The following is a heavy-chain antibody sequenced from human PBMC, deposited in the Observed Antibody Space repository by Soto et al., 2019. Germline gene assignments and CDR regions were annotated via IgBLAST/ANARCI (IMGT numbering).Heavy chain of an antibody. Sequence: QVQLVQSGAEVKKPGSSVKVSCKASGGTFSSYTISWVRQAPGQGLEWMGRIIPILGIANYAQKFQGRVTITADKSTSTAYMELSSLRSEDTAVYYCASTLSSGWHFDYWGQGTLVTVSS. V-gene: IGHV1-69*02. D-gene: IGHD6-19*01. CDR1: GGTFSSYT. CDR3: ASTLSSGWHFDY. CDR2: IIPILGIA. J-gene: IGHJ4*02.